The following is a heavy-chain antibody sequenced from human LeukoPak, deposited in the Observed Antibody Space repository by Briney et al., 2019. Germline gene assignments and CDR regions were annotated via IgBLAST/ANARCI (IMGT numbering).Heavy chain of an antibody. CDR1: GFIFSTYA. J-gene: IGHJ4*02. Sequence: GGSLRLSCATSGFIFSTYALSWVRQASGKGLEWVAGLSGSGGSTNYADSVKGRFTISRDNAKNTLYLQMNSLRAEDTAVYFCAKRGVVIRVILVGFHKEAYYFDSWGQEVLVTVSS. CDR3: AKRGVVIRVILVGFHKEAYYFDS. V-gene: IGHV3-23*01. D-gene: IGHD3-22*01. CDR2: LSGSGGST.